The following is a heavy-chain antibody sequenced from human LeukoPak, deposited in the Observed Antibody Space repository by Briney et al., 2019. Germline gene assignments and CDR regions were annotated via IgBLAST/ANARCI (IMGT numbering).Heavy chain of an antibody. D-gene: IGHD2-2*01. J-gene: IGHJ6*04. CDR1: GFTFTSYW. Sequence: PGGSLRLSCAASGFTFTSYWMTWVRQAPGKGLEWVANINEDGGGRYYVDSVKGRFTISRDNAKNSVHLQMNSLRAEDTAVYYCATRYCSIAACRASSYKCMDVWGKGTRSPSPQ. V-gene: IGHV3-7*01. CDR3: ATRYCSIAACRASSYKCMDV. CDR2: INEDGGGR.